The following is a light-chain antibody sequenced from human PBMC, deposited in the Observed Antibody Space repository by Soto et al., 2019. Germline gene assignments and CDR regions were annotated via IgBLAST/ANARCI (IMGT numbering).Light chain of an antibody. CDR3: QQRSNWPLT. J-gene: IGKJ4*01. CDR2: DAS. CDR1: QSVSSK. Sequence: EIVLTQSPATLSLSPGERATLSCRASQSVSSKLAWCQQKPGQAPRLLIYDASNRATGIPARFSGSGSGTDFTLTISSLEPEDIGVYYCQQRSNWPLTFGGGTKVEIK. V-gene: IGKV3-11*01.